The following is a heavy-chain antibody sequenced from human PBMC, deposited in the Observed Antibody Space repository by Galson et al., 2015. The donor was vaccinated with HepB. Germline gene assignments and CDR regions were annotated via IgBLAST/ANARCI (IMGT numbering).Heavy chain of an antibody. Sequence: SVKVSCKASGGTFTRFAISWVRQAPGQGLEWMGGIIPFFDIANYAQKFQGRVTITADRSTTTVYMELSSLRSDDTAVYYCARDEETGREPSHLYFYYAMDVWGQGTTVTVSS. CDR3: ARDEETGREPSHLYFYYAMDV. CDR1: GGTFTRFA. CDR2: IIPFFDIA. V-gene: IGHV1-69*10. J-gene: IGHJ6*02. D-gene: IGHD3-9*01.